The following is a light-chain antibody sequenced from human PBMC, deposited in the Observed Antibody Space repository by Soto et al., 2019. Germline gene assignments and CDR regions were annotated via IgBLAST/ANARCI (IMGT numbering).Light chain of an antibody. CDR2: DAS. V-gene: IGKV1-39*01. Sequence: DIQMTQSPSSLSASVGDRVTITCRSSQTISTFLHWFQQKPGKAPNLLIYDASSLQSGVPSRFSGSGSGTEFTLIISSLQSEDSAVYYCQQYNSWLWTFGQGTKVDIK. CDR1: QTISTF. J-gene: IGKJ1*01. CDR3: QQYNSWLWT.